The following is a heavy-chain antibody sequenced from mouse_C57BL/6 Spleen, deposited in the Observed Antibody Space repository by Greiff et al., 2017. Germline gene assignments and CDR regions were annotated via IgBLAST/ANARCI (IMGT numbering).Heavy chain of an antibody. V-gene: IGHV5-6*01. CDR2: ISSGGSYT. CDR3: ARHWGLEGYYFDY. J-gene: IGHJ2*01. CDR1: GFTFSSYG. D-gene: IGHD3-3*01. Sequence: EVQLVESGGDLVKPGGSLKLSCAASGFTFSSYGMSWVRQTPDKRLEWVATISSGGSYTYYPDSVKGRVTISRDNAKTTLYLQMSSLKSEDTAMYYCARHWGLEGYYFDYWGQGTTLTVSS.